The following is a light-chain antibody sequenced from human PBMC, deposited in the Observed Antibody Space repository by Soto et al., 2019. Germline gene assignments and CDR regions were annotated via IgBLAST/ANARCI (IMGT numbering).Light chain of an antibody. CDR1: QNVGFS. V-gene: IGKV3-15*01. CDR3: HQYKSWPPFT. Sequence: EIVMTQSPATLSVSPGERATLSCRASQNVGFSLGWYQQKPGQAPRLLIYDTPTRATGVPARFSGSGSGTEFTLTISSLQSEDLAIYYCHQYKSWPPFTFGQGTRLEIK. CDR2: DTP. J-gene: IGKJ5*01.